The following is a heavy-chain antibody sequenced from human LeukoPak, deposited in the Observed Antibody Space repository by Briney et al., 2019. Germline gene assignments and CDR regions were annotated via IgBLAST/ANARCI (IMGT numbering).Heavy chain of an antibody. D-gene: IGHD2-15*01. Sequence: GGSLRLSCAPSGFTFSSYGMHWVRQAPGKGLEWVAFIWYDGSNKYYADSGKGRFTISRDNSKNTLYLQMNSLRAEDTAVYYCAAYCSGGGCWGQGTLVTVSS. CDR2: IWYDGSNK. J-gene: IGHJ4*02. CDR1: GFTFSSYG. V-gene: IGHV3-30*02. CDR3: AAYCSGGGC.